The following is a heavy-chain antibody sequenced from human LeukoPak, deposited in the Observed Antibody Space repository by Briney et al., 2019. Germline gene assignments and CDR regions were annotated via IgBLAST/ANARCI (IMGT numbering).Heavy chain of an antibody. CDR3: ARDRGVRQIIMSTFDY. V-gene: IGHV1-2*02. J-gene: IGHJ4*02. CDR2: LYPNSGGT. D-gene: IGHD3-10*02. CDR1: AYTFTDNY. Sequence: ASVKVSCKASAYTFTDNYVHWVRQAPGQRLEWMGWLYPNSGGTNYAQKFQGRVTMTRDTSINTAYMELSSLRSDDTAVYYCARDRGVRQIIMSTFDYWGQGTLVTVSS.